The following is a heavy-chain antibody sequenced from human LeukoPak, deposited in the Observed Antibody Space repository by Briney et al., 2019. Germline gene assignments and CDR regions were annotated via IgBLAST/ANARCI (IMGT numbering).Heavy chain of an antibody. CDR1: GFPFDDYA. CDR2: VSWNSGSI. J-gene: IGHJ4*02. CDR3: AKDSRPVRGVMVFDY. D-gene: IGHD3-10*01. V-gene: IGHV3-9*01. Sequence: GGSLRLSCAPSGFPFDDYAMLWVRPAPGKGLQWVSCVSWNSGSIGYADSVKGRFTISRDNAKNSRYRQMNSLRAEDTALYYCAKDSRPVRGVMVFDYWGQGTLVTVSS.